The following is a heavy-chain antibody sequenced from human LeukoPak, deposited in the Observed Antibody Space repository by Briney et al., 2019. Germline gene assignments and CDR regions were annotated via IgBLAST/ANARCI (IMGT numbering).Heavy chain of an antibody. CDR1: GGSFSGYY. Sequence: KTSETLSLTCAVYGGSFSGYYWSWIRQPPGKGLEWIGEINHSGSTHYNPSLKSRVTISVDTSKNQFSLKLSSVTAADTAVYYCARGVVVVPAARDDDAFDIWGQGTMVTVSS. CDR2: INHSGST. CDR3: ARGVVVVPAARDDDAFDI. D-gene: IGHD2-2*01. J-gene: IGHJ3*02. V-gene: IGHV4-34*01.